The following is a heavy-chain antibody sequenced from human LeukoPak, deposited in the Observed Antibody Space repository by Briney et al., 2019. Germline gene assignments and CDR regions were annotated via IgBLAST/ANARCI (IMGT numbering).Heavy chain of an antibody. Sequence: ASVKVSCKASGYTFTGYYMHWVRQAPGQGLEWMGWINPNSGGTNYAQKFQGRVTMTRDTSVSTAYMELSRLRSDDTAVYYCAREVVVAATNYYYYYYMDVWGKGTTVTVSS. CDR2: INPNSGGT. D-gene: IGHD2-15*01. CDR3: AREVVVAATNYYYYYYMDV. J-gene: IGHJ6*03. V-gene: IGHV1-2*02. CDR1: GYTFTGYY.